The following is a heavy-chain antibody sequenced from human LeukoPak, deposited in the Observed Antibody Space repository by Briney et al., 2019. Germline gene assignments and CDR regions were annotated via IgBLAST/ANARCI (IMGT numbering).Heavy chain of an antibody. CDR3: ARCSTRSSYYDYVWGSYRPDYYMDV. CDR1: GGSITSGNW. V-gene: IGHV4-4*02. J-gene: IGHJ6*03. D-gene: IGHD3-16*02. Sequence: KSSETLSLTCAVSGGSITSGNWWTWVRQSPGKGLEWIGEIHHGGTTNYNPSLKSRVTISVDKSKNQFSLKLNSVTAADTAVYYCARCSTRSSYYDYVWGSYRPDYYMDVWGKGTTVTVSS. CDR2: IHHGGTT.